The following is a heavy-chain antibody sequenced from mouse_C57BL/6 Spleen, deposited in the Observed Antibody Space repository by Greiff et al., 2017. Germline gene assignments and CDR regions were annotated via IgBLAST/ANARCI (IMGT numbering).Heavy chain of an antibody. Sequence: EVQLQQSGAELVKPGASVKLSCTASGFNIKDYYMHWVKQRTEQGLEWIGRIDPEDGETKYAPKFPGKATITADTSANTAYLQLSSLTSEDTAVYYCARLRAGNYDAMDYWGQGTSVTVSS. CDR2: IDPEDGET. CDR3: ARLRAGNYDAMDY. V-gene: IGHV14-2*01. D-gene: IGHD2-1*01. CDR1: GFNIKDYY. J-gene: IGHJ4*01.